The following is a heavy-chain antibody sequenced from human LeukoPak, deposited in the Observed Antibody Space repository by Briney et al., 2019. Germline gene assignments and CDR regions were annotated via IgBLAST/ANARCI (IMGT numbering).Heavy chain of an antibody. CDR1: GGSISSGFYY. D-gene: IGHD3-16*01. CDR2: ISTTGST. CDR3: ARGGMIKVDP. V-gene: IGHV4-61*09. J-gene: IGHJ5*02. Sequence: PSQTLSLTCTVSGGSISSGFYYWNWIRQPAGKGLEWIGHISTTGSTNYNPSLKSRVTISVDTSKNQFSLKLSSVTAADPAVYYCARGGMIKVDPWGQGTLVTVSS.